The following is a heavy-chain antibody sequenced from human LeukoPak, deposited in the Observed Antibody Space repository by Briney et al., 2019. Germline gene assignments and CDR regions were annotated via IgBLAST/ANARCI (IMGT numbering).Heavy chain of an antibody. CDR2: IRQDASAV. V-gene: IGHV3-7*04. CDR3: ARWIHDSAAWRLDY. Sequence: GGSLRLSCAASGFTFSNYYMSWVRQAPGKGLEWVANIRQDASAVFQVDSLKGRFTVSRDNTENSLYLQMSSLRVEDTAVYYCARWIHDSAAWRLDYWGRGALVTVSS. J-gene: IGHJ4*02. D-gene: IGHD3-22*01. CDR1: GFTFSNYY.